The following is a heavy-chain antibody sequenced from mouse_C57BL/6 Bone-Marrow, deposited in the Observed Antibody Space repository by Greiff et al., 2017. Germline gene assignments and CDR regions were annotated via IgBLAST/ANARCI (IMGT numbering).Heavy chain of an antibody. V-gene: IGHV5-17*01. D-gene: IGHD1-1*01. Sequence: EVNVVESGGGLVKPGGSLKLSCAASGFTFSDYGMHWVRQAPGKGLEWVAYISSGSSTIYYADTVKGRFTISRDNAKNTLFLQMTSLRSEDTAMYYCARDYYGSSSYCDYWGQGTTLTVSS. J-gene: IGHJ2*01. CDR2: ISSGSSTI. CDR3: ARDYYGSSSYCDY. CDR1: GFTFSDYG.